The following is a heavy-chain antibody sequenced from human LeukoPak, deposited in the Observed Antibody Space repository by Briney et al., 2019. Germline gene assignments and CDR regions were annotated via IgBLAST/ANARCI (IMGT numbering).Heavy chain of an antibody. CDR2: ISGDSTYI. V-gene: IGHV3-21*01. D-gene: IGHD1-1*01. CDR1: GFTFASYS. CDR3: ARVSGRLERPSDLDY. Sequence: GGSLSLSCAASGFTFASYSMNWVRQAPGKGLEWVSSISGDSTYIYNAGSVKGRFTISRDNAQASLYLQMISLRADDTAVYYCARVSGRLERPSDLDYWGQGTLVIVSS. J-gene: IGHJ4*02.